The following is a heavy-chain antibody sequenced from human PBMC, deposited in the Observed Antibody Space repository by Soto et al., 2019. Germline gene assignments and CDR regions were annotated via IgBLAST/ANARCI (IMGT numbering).Heavy chain of an antibody. CDR2: IIPIFGTA. V-gene: IGHV1-69*01. CDR3: ARPRVREELVDSGHFDY. J-gene: IGHJ4*02. Sequence: QVQLVQSGAEVKKPGSSVKVSCKASGVTFSSYAISWVRQAPGQGLEWMGGIIPIFGTANYAQKFKGRVPITADDSTSTAYMERSRLRSEDTAVYYCARPRVREELVDSGHFDYWGQGTLVTVSS. D-gene: IGHD6-6*01. CDR1: GVTFSSYA.